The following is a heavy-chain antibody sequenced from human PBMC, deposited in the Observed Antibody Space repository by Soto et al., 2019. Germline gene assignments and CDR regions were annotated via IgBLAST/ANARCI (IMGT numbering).Heavy chain of an antibody. D-gene: IGHD5-12*01. CDR3: ASDMADGYNSDAFDI. CDR2: IIPIFGTA. Sequence: QVQLVQSGAEVKKPGSSVKVSCKASGGTFSSYAISWVRQAPGQGLEWMGGIIPIFGTANYAQKFQGRVTITADESTSTAYMELSSLSSEDTDVYYCASDMADGYNSDAFDIWGQGTMVTVSS. J-gene: IGHJ3*02. CDR1: GGTFSSYA. V-gene: IGHV1-69*01.